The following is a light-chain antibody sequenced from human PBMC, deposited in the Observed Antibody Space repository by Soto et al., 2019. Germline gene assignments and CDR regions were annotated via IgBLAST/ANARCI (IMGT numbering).Light chain of an antibody. J-gene: IGKJ1*01. V-gene: IGKV1-39*01. CDR2: AAS. Sequence: DIQMTQSPSSLSASVGDRVIITCRASQSISSYLNWYQQKPGKAPKLLIYAASSLQSGVPSRFSGSGSGTDFTLTISSLQPEDFATYYCQQSYSTPVGFGQGTNVEIK. CDR1: QSISSY. CDR3: QQSYSTPVG.